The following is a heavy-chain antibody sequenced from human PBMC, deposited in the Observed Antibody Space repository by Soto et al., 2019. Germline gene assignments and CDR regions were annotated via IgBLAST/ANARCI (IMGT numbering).Heavy chain of an antibody. CDR3: ARESRFLEWLSLNWFDP. Sequence: GGSLRLSCAAAGFSVSTSHISWVRQAPGKGLEWVSVIYSGGATHYAVSVKGRFTISRDNAKNSLYLQMNSLRDEDTAVYYCARESRFLEWLSLNWFDPWGQGTLVTVSS. J-gene: IGHJ5*02. D-gene: IGHD3-3*01. CDR1: GFSVSTSH. CDR2: IYSGGAT. V-gene: IGHV3-66*01.